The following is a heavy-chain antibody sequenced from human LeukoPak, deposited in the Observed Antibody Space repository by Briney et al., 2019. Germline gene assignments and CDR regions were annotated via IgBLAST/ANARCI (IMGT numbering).Heavy chain of an antibody. D-gene: IGHD3-22*01. CDR2: INPSGGST. CDR1: GYIFTSYY. V-gene: IGHV1-46*01. J-gene: IGHJ6*03. Sequence: GASVKVSCKASGYIFTSYYMHWVRQAPGQGLEWMGIINPSGGSTSYAQKFQGRVTMTRDTSTSTVYMELSSLRSEDTAVYYCAREGYYDSSGEYYYMDVWGKGTTVTISS. CDR3: AREGYYDSSGEYYYMDV.